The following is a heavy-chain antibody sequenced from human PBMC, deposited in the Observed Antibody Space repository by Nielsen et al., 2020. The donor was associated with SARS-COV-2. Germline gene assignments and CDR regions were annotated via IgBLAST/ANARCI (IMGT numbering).Heavy chain of an antibody. J-gene: IGHJ5*02. V-gene: IGHV1-46*01. D-gene: IGHD2-8*01. Sequence: ASVKVSCKASGYTFTSYYMHWVRQAPGQGLEWMGIINPSGGSTSYAQKFQGRVTMTRDTSTSTVYMELSSLRSEDTAVYYCARDGVGKDCTNGVCGTRLRGVRYNWFDPWGQGTLVTVSS. CDR1: GYTFTSYY. CDR3: ARDGVGKDCTNGVCGTRLRGVRYNWFDP. CDR2: INPSGGST.